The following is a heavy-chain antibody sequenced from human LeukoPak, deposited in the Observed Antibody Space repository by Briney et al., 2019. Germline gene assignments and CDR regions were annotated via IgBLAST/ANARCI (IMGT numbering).Heavy chain of an antibody. V-gene: IGHV1-18*01. CDR2: ISAYNGNT. CDR3: ARFVVVPAARGDNWFDP. Sequence: GASVKVSCKASGYTFTSYGISWVRQAPGQGLEWRGWISAYNGNTNYAQKLQGRVTMTTDTSTSTAYMELRSLRSDDTAVYYCARFVVVPAARGDNWFDPWGQGTLVTVSS. CDR1: GYTFTSYG. D-gene: IGHD2-2*01. J-gene: IGHJ5*02.